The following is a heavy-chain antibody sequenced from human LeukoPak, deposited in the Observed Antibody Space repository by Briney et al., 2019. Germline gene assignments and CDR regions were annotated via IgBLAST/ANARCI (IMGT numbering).Heavy chain of an antibody. V-gene: IGHV3-23*01. J-gene: IGHJ4*02. D-gene: IGHD1-26*01. CDR1: GFTFSSYA. CDR3: AKKKSGSYSFDY. Sequence: GGSLRLSCAASGFTFSSYAMSWVRQAPGKGLEWVSAISGSGGSTYYADSVKGRFTVSRDNSKNTLYLQMNSLRAEDTAVYYCAKKKSGSYSFDYWGQGTLVTVSS. CDR2: ISGSGGST.